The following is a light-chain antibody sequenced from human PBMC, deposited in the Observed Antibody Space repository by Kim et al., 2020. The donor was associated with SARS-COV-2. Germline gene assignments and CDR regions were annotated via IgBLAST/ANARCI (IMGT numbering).Light chain of an antibody. CDR3: SSYTSSSTFHCV. CDR1: SSDVGGYNY. V-gene: IGLV2-14*03. CDR2: DVS. Sequence: ITISCTGTSSDVGGYNYVSWYQQHPGKAPKLMIYDVSNRPSGVSNRFSGSKSGNTASLTISGLQAEDEADYYCSSYTSSSTFHCVFGGGTQLTVL. J-gene: IGLJ3*02.